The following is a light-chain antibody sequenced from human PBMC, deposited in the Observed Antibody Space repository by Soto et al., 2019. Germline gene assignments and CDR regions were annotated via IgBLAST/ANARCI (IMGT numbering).Light chain of an antibody. J-gene: IGLJ1*01. Sequence: QSVLTQPPSVSGAPGQRVTISCTGVSSNIGAGNDAQWYQQLPGTAPKLLIFGNNNRPSGVPDRFSGSKSGTSASLAISGLQAEDEADYYCQSYDSSLRGYVFGTGTKVTVL. V-gene: IGLV1-40*01. CDR1: SSNIGAGND. CDR3: QSYDSSLRGYV. CDR2: GNN.